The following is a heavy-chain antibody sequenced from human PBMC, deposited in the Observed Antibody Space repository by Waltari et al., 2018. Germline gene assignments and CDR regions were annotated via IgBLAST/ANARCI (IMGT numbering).Heavy chain of an antibody. Sequence: EVQLVESGGGLVKPGGSLRLSCAASGFSFSDAWMSWVRLAPGKGLGWFGRIRSKADGETIDYAAPVKGRFTISRDDSKTTLYMQLNSLKDEDTAVYYCTTDRRRGYDPQFDYWGQGTLVTVSS. CDR2: IRSKADGETI. CDR1: GFSFSDAW. V-gene: IGHV3-15*01. CDR3: TTDRRRGYDPQFDY. J-gene: IGHJ4*02. D-gene: IGHD5-12*01.